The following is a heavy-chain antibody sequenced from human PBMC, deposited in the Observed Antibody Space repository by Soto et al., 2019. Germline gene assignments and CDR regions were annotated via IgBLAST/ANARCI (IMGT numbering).Heavy chain of an antibody. J-gene: IGHJ4*02. CDR1: GGSISSYY. CDR3: TRAAFGSYSTFDS. V-gene: IGHV4-59*01. D-gene: IGHD1-26*01. Sequence: SETLSLTCTVSGGSISSYYWRWIRQPPGKGLEWIRYLYSSGSTNYNPSLGSRVTISVDTSKNQFSLKLTSVTAADTAVYYCTRAAFGSYSTFDSWGQGTLVTVS. CDR2: LYSSGST.